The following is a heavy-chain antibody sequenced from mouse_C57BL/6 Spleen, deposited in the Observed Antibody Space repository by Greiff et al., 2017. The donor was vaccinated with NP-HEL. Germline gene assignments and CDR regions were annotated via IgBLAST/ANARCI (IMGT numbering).Heavy chain of an antibody. J-gene: IGHJ4*01. V-gene: IGHV1-59*01. D-gene: IGHD1-1*01. CDR3: ARSPYYGSRDLYAMDY. CDR1: GYTFTSYW. CDR2: IDPSDSYT. Sequence: VQLQQPGAELVRPGTSVKLSCKASGYTFTSYWMHWVKQRPGQGLEWIGVIDPSDSYTNYNQKFKGKATLTVDTSSSTAYMQLSSLTSEDSAVYYCARSPYYGSRDLYAMDYWGQGTSVTVSS.